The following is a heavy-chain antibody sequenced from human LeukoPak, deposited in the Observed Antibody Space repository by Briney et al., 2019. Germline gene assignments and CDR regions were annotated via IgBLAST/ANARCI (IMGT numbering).Heavy chain of an antibody. CDR1: GVTFSSYL. D-gene: IGHD6-13*01. CDR3: VRGSSSSCLN. V-gene: IGHV3-74*01. Sequence: GGSLRLSCITSGVTFSSYLMHWVRQAPGKGLVWVSRINSDGSSTTYADSVKGRFTISRDNAKNTLYLQMNSLRAEDTAVYYCVRGSSSSCLNWGQGTLVTVSS. J-gene: IGHJ4*02. CDR2: INSDGSST.